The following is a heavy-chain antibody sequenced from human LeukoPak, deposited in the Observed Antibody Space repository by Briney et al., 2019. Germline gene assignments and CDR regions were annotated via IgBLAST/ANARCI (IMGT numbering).Heavy chain of an antibody. D-gene: IGHD3-3*01. CDR2: INPNSGGT. CDR1: GYTFTSYD. J-gene: IGHJ5*02. CDR3: ARTENRVTIFGVVGNWFDP. V-gene: IGHV1-2*02. Sequence: ASVKVSCKASGYTFTSYDINWVRQAPGQGLEWMGWINPNSGGTNYAQKFQGRVTMTRDTSISTAYMELSRLRSDDTAVYYCARTENRVTIFGVVGNWFDPWGQGTLVTVSS.